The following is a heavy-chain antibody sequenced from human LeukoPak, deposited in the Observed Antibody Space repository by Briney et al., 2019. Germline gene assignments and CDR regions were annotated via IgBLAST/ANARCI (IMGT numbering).Heavy chain of an antibody. V-gene: IGHV1-69*13. Sequence: ASVKVSCKASGGTFSSYAISWVRQAPGQGLEWMGGIIPIFGTANYAQKFQGRVTITADESTSTAYMELSSLRSEDTAVYYCARDSLPHSYYYYGMDVWGQGTTVTVSS. CDR3: ARDSLPHSYYYYGMDV. J-gene: IGHJ6*02. CDR1: GGTFSSYA. CDR2: IIPIFGTA.